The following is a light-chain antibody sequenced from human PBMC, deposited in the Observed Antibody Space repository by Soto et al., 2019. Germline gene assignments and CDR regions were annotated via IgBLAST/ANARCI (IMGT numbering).Light chain of an antibody. CDR3: QQRRKWTTRT. CDR1: QSVSSY. CDR2: DAS. J-gene: IGKJ1*01. V-gene: IGKV3-11*01. Sequence: EIVLTQSPATLSLSTGERATLSCRASQSVSSYLAWYQQKPGQAPRLLIYDASNRATGIPARFSGSGSGTDFPLTITSLEPEEFAVYYCQQRRKWTTRTFGQGTKLDIQ.